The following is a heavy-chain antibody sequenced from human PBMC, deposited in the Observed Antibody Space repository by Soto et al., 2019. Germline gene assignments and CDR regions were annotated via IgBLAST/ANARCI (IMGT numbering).Heavy chain of an antibody. CDR3: AKGIAAAALEAFDI. CDR1: GFTFDDYV. D-gene: IGHD6-13*01. V-gene: IGHV3-9*01. Sequence: EVQLVESGGGLVQPGRSLRLSCAASGFTFDDYVMHWVRQAPGKGLEWVSGISWNSGSIGYADSVKGRFTISRDNAKNSLYLQMNSLRAEDTALYYCAKGIAAAALEAFDIWGQGTMVTVSS. J-gene: IGHJ3*02. CDR2: ISWNSGSI.